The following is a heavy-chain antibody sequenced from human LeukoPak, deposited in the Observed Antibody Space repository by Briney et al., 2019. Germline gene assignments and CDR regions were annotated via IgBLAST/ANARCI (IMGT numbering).Heavy chain of an antibody. J-gene: IGHJ3*02. Sequence: PGGSLRLSCAASGFTFSNHWIHWVRQAPGKGLEWIGFIRGKAYGGTTEYAASVKGRFTISRDDSESIAYLQLNSLKTEDTAMYYCSREGSTDAFDIWGQGTMVTVSS. CDR1: GFTFSNHW. CDR3: SREGSTDAFDI. V-gene: IGHV3-49*04. CDR2: IRGKAYGGTT.